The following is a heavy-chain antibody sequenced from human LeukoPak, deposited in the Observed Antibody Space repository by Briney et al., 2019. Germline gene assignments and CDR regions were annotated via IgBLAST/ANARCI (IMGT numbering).Heavy chain of an antibody. J-gene: IGHJ4*02. CDR1: GDSISTYY. D-gene: IGHD3-22*01. V-gene: IGHV4-59*08. CDR2: ISYSGSA. CDR3: AGLVYGSRGYYFDY. Sequence: SETLSLTCTVSGDSISTYYWSWIRQPPGKGLEWIGYISYSGSANYNPSLRSRVTISIDTSKNQFSLKLSSVTAADTAVYHCAGLVYGSRGYYFDYWGQGTLVTVSS.